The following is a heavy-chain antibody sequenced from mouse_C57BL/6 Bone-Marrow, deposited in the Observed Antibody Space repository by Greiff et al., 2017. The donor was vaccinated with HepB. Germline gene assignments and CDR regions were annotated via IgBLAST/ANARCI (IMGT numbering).Heavy chain of an antibody. CDR2: IYPGSGST. Sequence: VQLQQPGAELVKPGASVKMSCKASGYTFTSYWITWVKQRPGQGLEWIGDIYPGSGSTNYNEKFKSKATLTVDTSSSTAFMQLSSLTSEDSAVYYCAGYGSFYYYAMDYWGQGTSVTVSS. D-gene: IGHD1-1*01. V-gene: IGHV1-55*01. J-gene: IGHJ4*01. CDR3: AGYGSFYYYAMDY. CDR1: GYTFTSYW.